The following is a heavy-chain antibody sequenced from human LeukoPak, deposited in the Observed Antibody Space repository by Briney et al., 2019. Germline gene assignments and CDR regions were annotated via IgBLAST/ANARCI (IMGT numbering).Heavy chain of an antibody. CDR3: AKFFAGDYDFWSGPNAFDI. CDR2: ISGSGGST. D-gene: IGHD3-3*01. Sequence: GGSLRLSCAASGFTFSSYAMSWVRQAPGKGLEWVSAISGSGGSTHYADSVKGRFTISRDNSKNTLYLQMNSLRAEDTAVYYCAKFFAGDYDFWSGPNAFDIWGQGTMVTVSS. V-gene: IGHV3-23*01. CDR1: GFTFSSYA. J-gene: IGHJ3*02.